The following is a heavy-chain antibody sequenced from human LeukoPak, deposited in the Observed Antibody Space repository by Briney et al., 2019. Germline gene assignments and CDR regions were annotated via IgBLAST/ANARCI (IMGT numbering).Heavy chain of an antibody. J-gene: IGHJ4*02. D-gene: IGHD3-16*01. V-gene: IGHV1-2*02. CDR3: ARDGAFDY. CDR1: GYTFTDYY. CDR2: INPNSGDT. Sequence: ASVKVSCKASGYTFTDYYMHWMRQARGQGLEWMGWINPNSGDTNYAHKFQGRVTMTRDTSISTAYMEVSRLTSDDTAVFYCARDGAFDYWGQGTLVTVSS.